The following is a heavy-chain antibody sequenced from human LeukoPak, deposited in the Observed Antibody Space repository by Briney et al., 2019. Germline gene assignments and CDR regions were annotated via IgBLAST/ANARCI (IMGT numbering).Heavy chain of an antibody. Sequence: GGSLRLSCVASGFTFGTYTMNWVRQAPGKWLEWVSSITSSSTYIYYVDSVKGRFTISRDNAKNSLYLQMNSLRAEDTAVYYCARASSTVTPFDYWGQGTLVTVSS. D-gene: IGHD4-17*01. CDR3: ARASSTVTPFDY. CDR1: GFTFGTYT. CDR2: ITSSSTYI. V-gene: IGHV3-21*01. J-gene: IGHJ4*02.